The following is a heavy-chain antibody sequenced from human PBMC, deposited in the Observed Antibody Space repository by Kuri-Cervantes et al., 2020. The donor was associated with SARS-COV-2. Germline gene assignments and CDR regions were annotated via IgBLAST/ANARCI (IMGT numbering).Heavy chain of an antibody. D-gene: IGHD6-19*01. J-gene: IGHJ3*02. Sequence: ASVKVSCKAFGYTFSDHYMYWVRQAPGQGLEWMGIINPSGSGTRYPQRFQGRVSMTRDTSTSTVYMELSSLTSEDTAVYYCARHPYSSGRWMDEIDAFDIWGQGTMVTVSS. CDR3: ARHPYSSGRWMDEIDAFDI. CDR2: INPSGSGT. CDR1: GYTFSDHY. V-gene: IGHV1-46*01.